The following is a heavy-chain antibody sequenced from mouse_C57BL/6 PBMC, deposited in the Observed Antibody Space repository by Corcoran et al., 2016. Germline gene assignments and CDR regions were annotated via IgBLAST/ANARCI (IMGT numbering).Heavy chain of an antibody. D-gene: IGHD1-1*01. CDR3: ARKRGGSSYAMDY. CDR2: INTYSGVP. CDR1: GYTFTTYG. V-gene: IGHV9-3*01. J-gene: IGHJ4*01. Sequence: QIQLVQSGPELKKPGETVKISCKASGYTFTTYGMSWVKQAPGKGLKWMGWINTYSGVPTYADDFKGRFAFSLETSASTAYLQINNLKNEDTATYFCARKRGGSSYAMDYWGQGTSVTVSS.